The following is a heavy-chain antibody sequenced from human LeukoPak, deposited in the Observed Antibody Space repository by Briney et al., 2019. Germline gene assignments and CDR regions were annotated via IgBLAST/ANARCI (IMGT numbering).Heavy chain of an antibody. Sequence: ASVKVSCKASGYTFTSYYMHWVRQAPGQGLEWMGIINPSGGSTSYAQKFQGRVTMTRDTSTSTVYMELSSLRSEDTAVYYCARDPKRFGEPNWYFDLWGRGTLVTVSS. CDR3: ARDPKRFGEPNWYFDL. CDR2: INPSGGST. CDR1: GYTFTSYY. V-gene: IGHV1-46*01. D-gene: IGHD3-10*01. J-gene: IGHJ2*01.